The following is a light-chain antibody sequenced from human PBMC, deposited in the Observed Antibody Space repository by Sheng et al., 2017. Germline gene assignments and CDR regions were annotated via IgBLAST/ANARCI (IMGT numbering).Light chain of an antibody. CDR1: QSVSSN. J-gene: IGKJ3*01. CDR2: GAS. V-gene: IGKV3-15*01. Sequence: EIVMTQSPATLSLSPGERATLSCRASQSVSSNVAWYQQKPGLAPRLLIYGASSRATGFPARLSGSGSGTEFTLTISSLQPEDVATYYCQKYNTALGVTFGPGTKVDIK. CDR3: QKYNTALGVT.